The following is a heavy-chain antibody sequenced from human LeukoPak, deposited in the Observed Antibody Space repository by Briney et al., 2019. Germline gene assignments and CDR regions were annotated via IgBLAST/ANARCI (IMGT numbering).Heavy chain of an antibody. V-gene: IGHV4-4*02. Sequence: PSGTLSLTCAVSGGSISSSNWWSWVRQPPGKGLEWIGEIYHSGSTNYNPSLKSRVTISVDKSKNQFSLKLSSVTAADTAVYYCARTYYYGSGSYYAPYRYYFDYWGQGTLVTVSS. CDR3: ARTYYYGSGSYYAPYRYYFDY. D-gene: IGHD3-10*01. J-gene: IGHJ4*02. CDR2: IYHSGST. CDR1: GGSISSSNW.